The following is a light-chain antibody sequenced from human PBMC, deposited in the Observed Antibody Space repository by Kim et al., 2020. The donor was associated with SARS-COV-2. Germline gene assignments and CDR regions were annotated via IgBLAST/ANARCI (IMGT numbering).Light chain of an antibody. CDR1: ENIGTW. CDR3: QHYYRFPYA. Sequence: DIQMTQSPSTLSASVGDRVTITCRASENIGTWLAWYQQKPGRAPSLLIYLASTLESGVPSRFSGTGSGTESSLSITSLQPDDFATYYCQHYYRFPYAFGRGTKLEI. CDR2: LAS. V-gene: IGKV1-5*03. J-gene: IGKJ2*01.